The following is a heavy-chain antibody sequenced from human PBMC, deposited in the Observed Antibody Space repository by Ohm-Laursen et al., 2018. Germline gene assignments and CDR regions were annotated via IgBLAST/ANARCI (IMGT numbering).Heavy chain of an antibody. V-gene: IGHV4-30-4*08. CDR3: ARDSGPPKYYYYGLDV. CDR2: IYHPGST. CDR1: GGSISSGDYY. J-gene: IGHJ6*02. Sequence: PSQTLSLTCTVSGGSISSGDYYWSWIRQHSEKGLEWIGSIYHPGSTYYNPSLKSRVSISVDTSKNQFSLKLNSVTAADTAVYYCARDSGPPKYYYYGLDVWGQGTTVTVSS. D-gene: IGHD1-14*01.